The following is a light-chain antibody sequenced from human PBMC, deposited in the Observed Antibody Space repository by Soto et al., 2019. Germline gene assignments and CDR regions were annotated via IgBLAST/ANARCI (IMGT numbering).Light chain of an antibody. Sequence: QSVLNQPGXVSGSPGQSITISCTGTSSDMGDSNYVSWYQQHPGKAPKLVIYDVSNRPSGVSNRFSGSKSANTASLTISGLQAEDEADYYCSSFRSSSTSYVFGTGTKVTVL. CDR2: DVS. CDR1: SSDMGDSNY. V-gene: IGLV2-14*03. CDR3: SSFRSSSTSYV. J-gene: IGLJ1*01.